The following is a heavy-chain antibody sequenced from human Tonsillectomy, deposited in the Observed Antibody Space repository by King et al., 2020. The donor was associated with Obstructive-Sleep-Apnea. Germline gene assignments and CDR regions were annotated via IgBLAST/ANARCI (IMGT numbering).Heavy chain of an antibody. D-gene: IGHD5-18*01. Sequence: QLVQSGAEVKKPGASVKVSCTASGYTFTTYYIHWVRQAPGQGLEWMGIINPSDGSTSYTQKFQGRVTMTRDTSTSTVYMDLSSLRSDDTAVYYCASDPGTPMAPFDYWGQGTLVTVSS. V-gene: IGHV1-46*01. CDR1: GYTFTTYY. J-gene: IGHJ4*02. CDR3: ASDPGTPMAPFDY. CDR2: INPSDGST.